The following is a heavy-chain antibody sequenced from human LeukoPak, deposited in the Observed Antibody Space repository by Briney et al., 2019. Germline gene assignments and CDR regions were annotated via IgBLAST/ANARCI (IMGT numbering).Heavy chain of an antibody. CDR2: IYHSGST. CDR3: ARVARNYYYYMDV. CDR1: GGSFSGYY. D-gene: IGHD1-14*01. Sequence: SETLSLTCVVYGGSFSGYYWSWIRQPPGKGLEWIGSIYHSGSTYYNPSLKSRVTISVDTSKNQFSLKLSSVTAADTAVYYCARVARNYYYYMDVWGKGTTVTVSS. V-gene: IGHV4-34*01. J-gene: IGHJ6*03.